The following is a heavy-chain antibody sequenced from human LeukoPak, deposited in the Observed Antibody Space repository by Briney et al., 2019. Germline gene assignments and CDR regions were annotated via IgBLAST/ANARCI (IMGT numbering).Heavy chain of an antibody. D-gene: IGHD3-10*01. CDR1: GYTFTSYD. CDR3: ARGGDFEHYYYYMDV. CDR2: MNPNSGNT. Sequence: ASVKVSCKASGYTFTSYDINWVRQATGQGREWMGWMNPNSGNTGYAQKFQDRVNITRNTSISTAYMELSSLRSEDTAVYYCARGGDFEHYYYYMDVWGKGTTVTVSS. V-gene: IGHV1-8*03. J-gene: IGHJ6*03.